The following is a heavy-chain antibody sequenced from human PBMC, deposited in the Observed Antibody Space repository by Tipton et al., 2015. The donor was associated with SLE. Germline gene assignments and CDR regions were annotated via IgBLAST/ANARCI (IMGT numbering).Heavy chain of an antibody. CDR2: IYHSGNV. V-gene: IGHV4/OR15-8*02. J-gene: IGHJ4*02. Sequence: TLSLTCTVSSGSLRSSFYYWGWVRQPPGKGLEWIGEIYHSGNVNYKASLRSRVTLSIDKFRNQFSMMLTSVTAADTAVYYCARVSSSTRYSFPFDFWGQGVLATVSA. D-gene: IGHD2-21*01. CDR3: ARVSSSTRYSFPFDF. CDR1: SGSLRSSFYY.